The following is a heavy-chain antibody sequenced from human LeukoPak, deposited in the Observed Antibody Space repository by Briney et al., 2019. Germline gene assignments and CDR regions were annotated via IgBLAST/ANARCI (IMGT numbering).Heavy chain of an antibody. CDR2: INHSGST. J-gene: IGHJ4*02. CDR1: GGSISSSSYY. CDR3: ARSSGYFIGLAHY. V-gene: IGHV4-39*07. Sequence: PSETLSLTCTVSGGSISSSSYYWSWIRQPPGKGLEWIGEINHSGSTNYNPSLKSRVTISVDTSKNQFSLKLSSVTAADTAVYYCARSSGYFIGLAHYWGQGTLVTVSS. D-gene: IGHD3-22*01.